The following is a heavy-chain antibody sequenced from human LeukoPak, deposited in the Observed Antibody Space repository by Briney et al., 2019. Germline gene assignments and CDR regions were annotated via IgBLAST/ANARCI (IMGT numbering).Heavy chain of an antibody. D-gene: IGHD3-22*01. CDR3: ASTADPYYDNSSGYYEILGYAMDM. V-gene: IGHV3-11*01. Sequence: GGSLRLSCAASGFTFSDFYMNWIRQAPGKGLEWVSYISSSGSTIYYADSVKGRFTISRDNAKNSLYLQVDSLRAEDTAVYYCASTADPYYDNSSGYYEILGYAMDMWGQGTTVTVSS. CDR1: GFTFSDFY. CDR2: ISSSGSTI. J-gene: IGHJ6*02.